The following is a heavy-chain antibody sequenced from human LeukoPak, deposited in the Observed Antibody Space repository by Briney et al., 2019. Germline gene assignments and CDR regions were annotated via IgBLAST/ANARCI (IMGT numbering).Heavy chain of an antibody. CDR2: IYSDNT. D-gene: IGHD4-17*01. CDR1: GFTVSSNS. J-gene: IGHJ4*02. CDR3: ARVVDHDYGDYYLDY. Sequence: PGGSLRLSCTVSGFTVSSNSMSWVRQAPGKGLEWVSFIYSDNTHYSDSVKGRFTISRDNSKNTLYLQMNSLRAEDTAVYYCARVVDHDYGDYYLDYWGQGTLVTVSS. V-gene: IGHV3-53*01.